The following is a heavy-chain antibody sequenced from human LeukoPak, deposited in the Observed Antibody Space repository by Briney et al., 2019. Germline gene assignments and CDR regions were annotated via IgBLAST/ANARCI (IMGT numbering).Heavy chain of an antibody. CDR1: GFTFSSYA. CDR3: AKDSYHYDILTGLDN. J-gene: IGHJ4*02. V-gene: IGHV3-30*04. CDR2: ISYDGSNK. Sequence: PGRSLRLSCAASGFTFSSYAMHWVRQAPGKGLEWVAVISYDGSNKYYADSVKGRFTISRDNSKNTLYLQMNSLRAEDTAVYYCAKDSYHYDILTGLDNWGQGTLVTVSS. D-gene: IGHD3-9*01.